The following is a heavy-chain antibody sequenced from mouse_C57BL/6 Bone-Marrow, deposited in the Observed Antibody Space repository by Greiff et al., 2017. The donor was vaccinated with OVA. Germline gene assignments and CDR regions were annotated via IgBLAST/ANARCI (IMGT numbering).Heavy chain of an antibody. D-gene: IGHD1-1*01. CDR3: ARLIYYYGLFDY. CDR2: LRNKANGYTT. Sequence: EVQGVESGGGLVQPGGSLSLSCAASGFTFTDYYMSWVRQPPGKALEWLGFLRNKANGYTTEYSASVKGRFTISRDNSQSILYLQMNALRAEDSATYYCARLIYYYGLFDYWGQGTTLTVSS. CDR1: GFTFTDYY. V-gene: IGHV7-3*01. J-gene: IGHJ2*01.